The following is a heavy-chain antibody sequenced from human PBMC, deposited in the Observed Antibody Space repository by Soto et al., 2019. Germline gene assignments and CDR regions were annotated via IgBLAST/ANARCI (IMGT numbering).Heavy chain of an antibody. CDR2: IDPSDSYT. CDR1: GYSFTSYW. V-gene: IGHV5-10-1*04. J-gene: IGHJ6*02. Sequence: GESLKISCKGSGYSFTSYWISWVRQMPGRGLEWMGRIDPSDSYTNYSPSFQGQVTISADKSISTAYLQWSSLKASDTAMYYCARRGYYYDSSGYAYREYGLAVWGQGTTVTVPS. D-gene: IGHD3-22*01. CDR3: ARRGYYYDSSGYAYREYGLAV.